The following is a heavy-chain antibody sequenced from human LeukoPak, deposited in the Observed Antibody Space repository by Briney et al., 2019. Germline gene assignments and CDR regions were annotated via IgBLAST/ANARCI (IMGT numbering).Heavy chain of an antibody. V-gene: IGHV1-24*01. CDR2: LDPEGGGL. D-gene: IGHD2-8*01. CDR3: ARDRGTNGYDALDI. Sequence: ASVKVSCKVSGNSLIYLSMHWVRQAPGKGLEWLGGLDPEGGGLIYAQNFQGRVIMTEDTSTDTAYMELSSLKSEDTAVYYCARDRGTNGYDALDIWGQGTMVTVSS. CDR1: GNSLIYLS. J-gene: IGHJ3*02.